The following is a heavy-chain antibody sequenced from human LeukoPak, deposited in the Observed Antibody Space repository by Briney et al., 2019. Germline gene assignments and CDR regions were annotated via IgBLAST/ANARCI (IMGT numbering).Heavy chain of an antibody. CDR1: GFTFSSYG. Sequence: PGGSLRLSRAASGFTFSSYGMHWVRQAPGKGLEWVAVISYDGSNKYYADSVKGRFTISRDNSKNTLYLQMNSLRAEDTAVYYCAKDHTSYYDSSEGPADYWGQGTLVTVSS. D-gene: IGHD3-22*01. J-gene: IGHJ4*02. V-gene: IGHV3-30*18. CDR3: AKDHTSYYDSSEGPADY. CDR2: ISYDGSNK.